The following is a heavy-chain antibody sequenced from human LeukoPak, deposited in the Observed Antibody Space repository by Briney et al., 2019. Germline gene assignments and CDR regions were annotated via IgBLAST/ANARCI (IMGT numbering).Heavy chain of an antibody. CDR1: GFTFSSFD. CDR3: ARGPPRGKYYYMDV. CDR2: IGTARDP. J-gene: IGHJ6*03. Sequence: GGSLRLSCAASGFTFSSFDMHWVRQPTGKGLEWVSSIGTARDPYCPGSVEGRFTLSRDNAKNSLYLQMNSLTAGDTAVYYCARGPPRGKYYYMDVWGKGTTVTVSS. V-gene: IGHV3-13*05. D-gene: IGHD1-1*01.